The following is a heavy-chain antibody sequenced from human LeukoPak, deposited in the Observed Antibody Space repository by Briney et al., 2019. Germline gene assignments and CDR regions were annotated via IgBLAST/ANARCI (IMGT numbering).Heavy chain of an antibody. J-gene: IGHJ4*02. V-gene: IGHV3-23*01. CDR2: ITGSGDTT. CDR3: AKARGGWYAFDF. Sequence: GGSLRLSCAASGFTFGIYAMSWVRQAPGKGLEGVSSITGSGDTTYYADSVKGRVTISRDNSKNTMSLQMNTLRVEDTAIYYCAKARGGWYAFDFWGQGILVTVSS. D-gene: IGHD6-19*01. CDR1: GFTFGIYA.